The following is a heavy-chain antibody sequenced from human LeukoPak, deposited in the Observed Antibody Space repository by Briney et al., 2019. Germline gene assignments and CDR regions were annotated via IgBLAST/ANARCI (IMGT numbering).Heavy chain of an antibody. J-gene: IGHJ4*02. CDR1: GFTFSSYA. D-gene: IGHD3-10*01. CDR3: ARDGSWGSGSQRYDY. V-gene: IGHV3-30-3*01. CDR2: ISYDGSNK. Sequence: GGSLRLSCAASGFTFSSYAMHWDRQAPGKGLEWVAVISYDGSNKYYADSVKGRFTISRDNSKNTLYLQMNSLRAEDTAVYYCARDGSWGSGSQRYDYWGQGTLVTVSS.